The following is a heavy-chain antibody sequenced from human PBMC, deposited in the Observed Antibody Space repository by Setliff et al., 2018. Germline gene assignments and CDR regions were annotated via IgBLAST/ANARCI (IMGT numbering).Heavy chain of an antibody. CDR1: GGSISDNNW. V-gene: IGHV4-4*02. Sequence: SETLSLTCAVSGGSISDNNWWSWVRQPPGKGLEWIGEIYYRGSTSYNSSLKSRVSISVDTSKNQFSLNLNSVTAADTAVYYCATLTGDRGVDYWGQGRLVTVSS. CDR3: ATLTGDRGVDY. J-gene: IGHJ4*02. CDR2: IYYRGST. D-gene: IGHD7-27*01.